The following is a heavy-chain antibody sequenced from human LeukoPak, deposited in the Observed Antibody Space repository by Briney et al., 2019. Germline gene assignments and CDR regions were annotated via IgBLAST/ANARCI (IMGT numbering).Heavy chain of an antibody. CDR1: GFIFRASA. CDR2: IRSKANNYAT. Sequence: GGSLRLSCAPSGFIFRASAIHWVRQASGKGLEWVGRIRSKANNYATAYAASVKGRFTVSRDDSKNTAYLQMSSLKTEDTAVYFCTSLYNSAFDIWGQGTMVTVSS. CDR3: TSLYNSAFDI. D-gene: IGHD1-1*01. J-gene: IGHJ3*02. V-gene: IGHV3-73*01.